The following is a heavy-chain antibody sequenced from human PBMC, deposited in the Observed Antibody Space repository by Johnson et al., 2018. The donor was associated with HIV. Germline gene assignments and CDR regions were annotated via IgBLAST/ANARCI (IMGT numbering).Heavy chain of an antibody. CDR1: GFTFSSYD. D-gene: IGHD5-12*01. V-gene: IGHV3-13*01. CDR2: IGTAGDT. Sequence: VQLVESGGGVVQPGGSLRLSCAASGFTFSSYDMHWVRQTTGKVLQWVSGIGTAGDTYYSGSVKGRFTISRENAKNSLYLQMNSLRAGDTAVYYCARHSPARGFPAFDIWGQGTLVTVSS. CDR3: ARHSPARGFPAFDI. J-gene: IGHJ3*02.